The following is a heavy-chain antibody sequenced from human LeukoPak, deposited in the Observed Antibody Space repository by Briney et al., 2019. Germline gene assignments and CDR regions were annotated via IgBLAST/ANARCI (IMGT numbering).Heavy chain of an antibody. J-gene: IGHJ6*03. Sequence: SETLSLTCTVSGGSISSHYWSWIRQPPGKGLEWIGYIYYSGTTSYNPSLRSRLTISVDTSKNQFSLKVTSVTAADTAVYYCARADSYYHYYIDVWGKGTTVTVSS. CDR2: IYYSGTT. CDR3: ARADSYYHYYIDV. V-gene: IGHV4-59*11. CDR1: GGSISSHY.